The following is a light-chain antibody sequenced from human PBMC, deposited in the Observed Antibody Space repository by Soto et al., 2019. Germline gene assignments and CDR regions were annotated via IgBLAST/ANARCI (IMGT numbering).Light chain of an antibody. CDR2: TTS. V-gene: IGKV3-20*01. J-gene: IGKJ3*01. CDR1: ESVTSSC. Sequence: EIVLTQSPDTLSLSPGERATLSCTASESVTSSCLAWYQRKPGQAPRLLIHTTSTRATDIPDRFSGSGSGTDFTLTISSLEPEDFAVYYCQQYGGSPLFSFGPGTRVDI. CDR3: QQYGGSPLFS.